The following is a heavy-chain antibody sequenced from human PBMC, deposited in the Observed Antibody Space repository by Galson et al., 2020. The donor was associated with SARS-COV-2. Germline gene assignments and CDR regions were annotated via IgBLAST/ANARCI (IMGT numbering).Heavy chain of an antibody. D-gene: IGHD6-6*01. CDR3: ARAYSSSSDAFDI. Sequence: SETLSLTCTVSGGSISSGGYYWSWIRQHPGKGLEWIGYIYYSGSTYYNPSLKSRVTISVDTSKNQFSLKLSSVTAADTAVYYCARAYSSSSDAFDIWGQGTMVTVSS. CDR2: IYYSGST. J-gene: IGHJ3*02. V-gene: IGHV4-31*03. CDR1: GGSISSGGYY.